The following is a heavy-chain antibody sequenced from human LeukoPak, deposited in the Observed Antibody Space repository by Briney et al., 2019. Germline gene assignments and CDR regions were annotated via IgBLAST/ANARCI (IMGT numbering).Heavy chain of an antibody. CDR2: ISGSGGST. V-gene: IGHV3-23*01. CDR3: AKVAYYYDSSMYYFDY. CDR1: GFTFSSYA. Sequence: GGSLRLSCAASGFTFSSYAMSWVRQAPGKGLEWVSAISGSGGSTYYAGSVKGRFTISRDNAKNSLYLQMNSLRAEDTALYYCAKVAYYYDSSMYYFDYWGQGTLVTVSS. D-gene: IGHD3-22*01. J-gene: IGHJ4*02.